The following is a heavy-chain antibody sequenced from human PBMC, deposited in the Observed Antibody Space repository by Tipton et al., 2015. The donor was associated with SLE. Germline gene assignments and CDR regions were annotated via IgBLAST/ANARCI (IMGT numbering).Heavy chain of an antibody. J-gene: IGHJ4*02. CDR2: IFHSGST. Sequence: TLSLTCAVSGYSISSGYYWGWIRQPPGKGLEWIGNIFHSGSTQYTPSLKSRVTISVDTSENQFSLKLSSVTAADTAVYSCARVRRVLWLPSSFDSWGQGTLVTVSS. CDR3: ARVRRVLWLPSSFDS. D-gene: IGHD3-10*01. CDR1: GYSISSGYY. V-gene: IGHV4-38-2*01.